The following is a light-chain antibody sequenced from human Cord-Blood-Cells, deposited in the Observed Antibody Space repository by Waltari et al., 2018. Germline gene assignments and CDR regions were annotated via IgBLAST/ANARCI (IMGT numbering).Light chain of an antibody. V-gene: IGLV2-8*01. CDR2: EVS. Sequence: HSALPHPPSASGSPAQSVTISRTGTSPDAGALHYVSWYQQHPGNAPKLMIYEVSKRPSGVPDRFSGSKSGNTASLTVSGLQAEDEADYYCSSYAGSNNVVFGGGTKLTVL. CDR1: SPDAGALHY. CDR3: SSYAGSNNVV. J-gene: IGLJ2*01.